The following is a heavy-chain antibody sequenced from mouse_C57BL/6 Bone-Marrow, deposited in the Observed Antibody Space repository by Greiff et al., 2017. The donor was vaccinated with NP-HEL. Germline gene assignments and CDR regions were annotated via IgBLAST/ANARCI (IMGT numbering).Heavy chain of an antibody. J-gene: IGHJ4*01. CDR1: GYTFTSYW. CDR3: AIYSNYAMDY. Sequence: QVQLQQSGAELVRPGSSVKLSCKASGYTFTSYWMDWVKQRPGQGLEWIGNIYPSDSETHYNQKFKDKATLTVDKSSSTAYMQLSSLTSEDSAVYYCAIYSNYAMDYWGQGTSVTVSS. CDR2: IYPSDSET. V-gene: IGHV1-61*01. D-gene: IGHD2-5*01.